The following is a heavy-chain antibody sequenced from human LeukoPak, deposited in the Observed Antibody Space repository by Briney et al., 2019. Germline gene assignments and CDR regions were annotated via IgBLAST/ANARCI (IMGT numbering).Heavy chain of an antibody. D-gene: IGHD6-13*01. CDR1: GGSISSYY. Sequence: SETLSLTCTVSGGSISSYYWSWIRQPPGKGLEWIGYIYYSGSTNYNPSLKSRVTISVDTSKNQFSPNLSSVTAADTAVYYCARHDLGHSSSWNKFDYWGHGTLVTVSS. CDR3: ARHDLGHSSSWNKFDY. CDR2: IYYSGST. J-gene: IGHJ4*01. V-gene: IGHV4-59*08.